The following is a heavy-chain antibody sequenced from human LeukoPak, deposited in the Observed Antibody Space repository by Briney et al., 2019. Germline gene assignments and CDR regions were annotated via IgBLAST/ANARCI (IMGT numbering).Heavy chain of an antibody. Sequence: ASVKVSCKASGGTFSSYAISWVRQAPGQGLEWMGRIIPILGIANYAQKFQGRVTMTRDTSTTTVYMELSSLKSEDTAVYYCARGGHDYGDYWGQGTLVTVSS. CDR1: GGTFSSYA. CDR3: ARGGHDYGDY. CDR2: IIPILGIA. V-gene: IGHV1-69*04. J-gene: IGHJ4*02. D-gene: IGHD4-17*01.